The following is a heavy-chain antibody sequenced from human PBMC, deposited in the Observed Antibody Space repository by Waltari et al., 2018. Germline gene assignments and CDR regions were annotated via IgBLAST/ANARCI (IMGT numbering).Heavy chain of an antibody. V-gene: IGHV4-34*02. D-gene: IGHD5-18*01. Sequence: QVQLQQWGAGLLKPSETLSLTCAAYGDSFRGYYWSWIRQTPGKGLEWIGEINHSGRTYYNPSLNNRATMSVDTSTNHFSLKLTSVTAADTAVYYCARGGGSHETWVQMWSFWFDPWGQGILVTVSS. CDR1: GDSFRGYY. J-gene: IGHJ5*02. CDR3: ARGGGSHETWVQMWSFWFDP. CDR2: INHSGRT.